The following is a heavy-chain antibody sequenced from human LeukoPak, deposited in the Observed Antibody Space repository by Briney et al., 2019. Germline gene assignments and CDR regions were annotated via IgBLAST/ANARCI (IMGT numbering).Heavy chain of an antibody. Sequence: QPGGSLRLSCAASRFTFSSYAMSWVRQAPGKGLEWVSAISGSGGSTYYADSVKGRFTISRDNSKNTLYLQMNSLRAEDTAVYYCAKDGFKEYYYDSSGPWGQGTLVTVSS. V-gene: IGHV3-23*01. D-gene: IGHD3-22*01. CDR1: RFTFSSYA. CDR3: AKDGFKEYYYDSSGP. J-gene: IGHJ5*02. CDR2: ISGSGGST.